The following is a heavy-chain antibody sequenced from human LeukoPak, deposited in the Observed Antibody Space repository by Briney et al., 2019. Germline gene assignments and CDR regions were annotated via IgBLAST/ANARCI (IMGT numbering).Heavy chain of an antibody. J-gene: IGHJ4*02. CDR2: IIPILGIA. V-gene: IGHV1-69*02. D-gene: IGHD6-6*01. CDR1: GGTFSSYT. CDR3: ARSRGHLAARPWNY. Sequence: SVKVSCKASGGTFSSYTISWVRQAPGQGLEWMGRIIPILGIANYAQKFQGRVTTTADKSTSTAYMELSSLRSEDTAVYYCARSRGHLAARPWNYWGQGTLVTVSS.